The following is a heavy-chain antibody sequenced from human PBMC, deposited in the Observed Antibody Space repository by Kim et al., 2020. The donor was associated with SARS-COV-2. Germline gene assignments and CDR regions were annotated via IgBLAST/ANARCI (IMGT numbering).Heavy chain of an antibody. CDR2: ISYDGSNK. V-gene: IGHV3-30*18. Sequence: GGSLRLSCAASGFTFSSYGMHWVRQAPGKGLEWVAVISYDGSNKYYADSVKGRFTISRDNSKNTLYLQMNSLRAEDTAMYYCAKNRRPWRRRGPDGMDVWGQGTTVTVSS. D-gene: IGHD1-1*01. CDR1: GFTFSSYG. J-gene: IGHJ6*02. CDR3: AKNRRPWRRRGPDGMDV.